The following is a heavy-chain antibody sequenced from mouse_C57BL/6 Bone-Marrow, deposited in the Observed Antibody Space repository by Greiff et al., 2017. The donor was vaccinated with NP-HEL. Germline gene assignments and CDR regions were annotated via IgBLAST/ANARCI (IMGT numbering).Heavy chain of an antibody. J-gene: IGHJ4*01. CDR2: INPYNGGT. Sequence: VQLQQSGPVLVKPGASVKMSCKASGYTFTDYYMNWVKQSHGKSLEWIGVINPYNGGTSYNEKFKGKATLTVDKSSSTAYMELNSLTSEDSAVYYCARSGWDGRDAMDKWGRGTAVTVTS. CDR3: ARSGWDGRDAMDK. D-gene: IGHD4-1*01. V-gene: IGHV1-19*01. CDR1: GYTFTDYY.